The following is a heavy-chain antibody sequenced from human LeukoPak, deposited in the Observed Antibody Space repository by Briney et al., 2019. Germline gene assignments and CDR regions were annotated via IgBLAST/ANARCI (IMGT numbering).Heavy chain of an antibody. CDR2: MNPNSGNT. Sequence: GASVKVSCKASGYTFTSYDINWVRQATGQGLEWMGWMNPNSGNTGYAQKFQGRVTMTRNTSISTAYMELSSLRSEDTAVYYCAREVRCSGGSCYHNWFDPWGRGTLVTVSS. D-gene: IGHD2-15*01. CDR1: GYTFTSYD. J-gene: IGHJ5*02. CDR3: AREVRCSGGSCYHNWFDP. V-gene: IGHV1-8*01.